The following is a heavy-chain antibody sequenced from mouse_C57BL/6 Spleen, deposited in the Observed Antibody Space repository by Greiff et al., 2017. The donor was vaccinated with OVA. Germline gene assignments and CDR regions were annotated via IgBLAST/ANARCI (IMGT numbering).Heavy chain of an antibody. J-gene: IGHJ4*01. CDR2: IYPGDGDT. V-gene: IGHV1-82*01. CDR3: ARDYYGSSFYAMDY. CDR1: GYAFSSSW. D-gene: IGHD1-1*01. Sequence: VQGVESGPELVKPGASVKISCKASGYAFSSSWMNWVKQRPGKGLEWIGRIYPGDGDTNYNGKFKGKATLTADKSSSTAYMQLSSLTSEDSAVYFCARDYYGSSFYAMDYWGQGTSVTVSS.